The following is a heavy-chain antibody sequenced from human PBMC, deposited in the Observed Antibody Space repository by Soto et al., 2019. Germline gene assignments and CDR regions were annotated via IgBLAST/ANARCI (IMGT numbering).Heavy chain of an antibody. CDR2: IYYSGST. CDR3: ARHILMITFWGFYFDY. J-gene: IGHJ4*02. CDR1: GGSISSSSYY. V-gene: IGHV4-39*01. Sequence: SQSLSLTCTASGGSISSSSYYWGWIRQPPGKGLEWIGSIYYSGSTYYNPSLKSRVTISVDTSKNQFSLKLSSVTAAYTAVYYCARHILMITFWGFYFDYWGQGTLVTVSS. D-gene: IGHD3-16*01.